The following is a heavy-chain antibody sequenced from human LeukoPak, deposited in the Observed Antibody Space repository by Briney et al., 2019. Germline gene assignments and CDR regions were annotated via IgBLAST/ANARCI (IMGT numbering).Heavy chain of an antibody. CDR1: GYSFTSYW. D-gene: IGHD2-15*01. CDR2: INPGDSDT. Sequence: GESLKISCKGSGYSFTSYWIGWVRQMPGKGLEWMGIINPGDSDTRYSPSFQGQVTISADKSISTAYLQWSSLKASDTAMYYCARLDFLTGVVAATGDWFDPWGQGTLVTVSS. CDR3: ARLDFLTGVVAATGDWFDP. V-gene: IGHV5-51*01. J-gene: IGHJ5*02.